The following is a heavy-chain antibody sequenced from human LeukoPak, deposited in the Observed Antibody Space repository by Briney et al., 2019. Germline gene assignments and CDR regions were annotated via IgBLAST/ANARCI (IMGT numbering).Heavy chain of an antibody. D-gene: IGHD3-22*01. CDR2: ISYEGNNQ. V-gene: IGHV3-30*04. CDR3: AKDKDYYDSSGYYQPRYFDY. J-gene: IGHJ4*02. CDR1: GFTFSSYA. Sequence: GGSLRLSCAASGFTFSSYAMHWVRQAPGKGLEWVAFISYEGNNQYYADSVKGLFTISRDNSKNTLYLQMNSLRAEDTAVYYCAKDKDYYDSSGYYQPRYFDYWGQGTLVTVSS.